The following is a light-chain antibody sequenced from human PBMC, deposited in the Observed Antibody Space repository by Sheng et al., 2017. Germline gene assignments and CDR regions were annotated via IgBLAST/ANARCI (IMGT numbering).Light chain of an antibody. V-gene: IGKV1-NL1*01. CDR1: QGLSNS. CDR3: QQYYSTPWT. J-gene: IGKJ1*01. CDR2: ATS. Sequence: DIQMTQSPSSLSASVGDRVTLTCRASQGLSNSLAWYQQKPGKGPKLLVYATSKLESGVPSRFSGSASGTVHTLTISSLQPEDFATYFCQQYYSTPWTFGQGTKVESK.